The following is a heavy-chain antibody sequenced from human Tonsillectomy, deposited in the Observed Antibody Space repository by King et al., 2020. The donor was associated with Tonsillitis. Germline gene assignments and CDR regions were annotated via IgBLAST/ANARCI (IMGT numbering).Heavy chain of an antibody. J-gene: IGHJ4*02. V-gene: IGHV5-51*03. CDR1: GYGFTTYW. CDR2: IYPGDSET. CDR3: ARLGEGYCSLSSCLILGAAAGRRLYLDY. D-gene: IGHD2-2*01. Sequence: QLVQSGAEVKKPGESLKISCKGSGYGFTTYWIGWVRQMPGKGLEWMVIIYPGDSETRYSPSFQGQVTISADKSISTAYLQWGSLKASDPAIYYFARLGEGYCSLSSCLILGAAAGRRLYLDYWGQGTLVTVSS.